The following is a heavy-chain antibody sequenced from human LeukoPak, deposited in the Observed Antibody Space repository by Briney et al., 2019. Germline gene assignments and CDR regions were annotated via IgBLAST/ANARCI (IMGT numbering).Heavy chain of an antibody. Sequence: PGRSLTLSCAASGFYVSSYGTHWVRPAPGKGMEWVAFIWHDGYTQYEEVSVKRRLTISEDTSNDTRCLQMSSLRAEDTAVHYCARDGFVSNTYYYNYMVVWGRGTTVTVSS. D-gene: IGHD3-10*01. J-gene: IGHJ6*03. CDR2: IWHDGYTQ. CDR1: GFYVSSYG. V-gene: IGHV3-33*01. CDR3: ARDGFVSNTYYYNYMVV.